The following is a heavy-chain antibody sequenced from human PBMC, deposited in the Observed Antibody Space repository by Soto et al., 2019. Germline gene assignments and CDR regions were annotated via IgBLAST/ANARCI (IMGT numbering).Heavy chain of an antibody. CDR1: GFTFSTYA. D-gene: IGHD6-13*01. CDR3: AKYAGSTWSHFDY. Sequence: AGSLSLSCAVSGFTFSTYAMSWFRQAPGKGLEWVSVISGSGGSTHYAGSVKGRFTISRDNSKNTLYLQMNSLRVEDTAVYYCAKYAGSTWSHFDYWGQGTLVTVSS. V-gene: IGHV3-23*01. CDR2: ISGSGGST. J-gene: IGHJ4*02.